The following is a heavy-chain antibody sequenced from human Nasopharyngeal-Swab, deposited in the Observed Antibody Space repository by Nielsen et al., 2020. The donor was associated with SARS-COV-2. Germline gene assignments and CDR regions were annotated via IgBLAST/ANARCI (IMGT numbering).Heavy chain of an antibody. Sequence: GESLKISCAAFGFTVSSNYMSWVRQAPGKGLEWVSVIYSGGSTYYADSVKGRFTISRDNSKNTLYLQMNSLRAEDTAVYYCARRDYWGQGTLVTVSS. CDR2: IYSGGST. J-gene: IGHJ4*02. CDR3: ARRDY. V-gene: IGHV3-53*01. CDR1: GFTVSSNY.